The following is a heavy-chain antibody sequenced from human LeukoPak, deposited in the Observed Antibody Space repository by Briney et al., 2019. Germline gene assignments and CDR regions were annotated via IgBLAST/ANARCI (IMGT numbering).Heavy chain of an antibody. D-gene: IGHD1-26*01. V-gene: IGHV1-2*02. Sequence: ASVKVSCKASGYTFTGYYMHWVRQAPGQGLEWMGWINPNSGGTNYAQKFQGRVTMTSDTSISTAYMELSRLRSDDTAVYYCARALTGEELEVDYWGQGTLVTVSS. CDR3: ARALTGEELEVDY. J-gene: IGHJ4*02. CDR2: INPNSGGT. CDR1: GYTFTGYY.